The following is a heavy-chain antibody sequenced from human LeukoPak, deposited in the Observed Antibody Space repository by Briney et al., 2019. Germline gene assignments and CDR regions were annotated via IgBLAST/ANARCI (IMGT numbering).Heavy chain of an antibody. D-gene: IGHD2-2*01. J-gene: IGHJ5*02. CDR2: TYYRSTWYN. Sequence: SQTLSLTCAISGDSVSSNSVTWNWIRQSPLRGLEWLGRTYYRSTWYNDYAVSVRGRTTVNPDTSKNQFSLHLNSVTPEDTAVYYCARRLTQYDCFDPWGQGILVTVSS. CDR3: ARRLTQYDCFDP. V-gene: IGHV6-1*01. CDR1: GDSVSSNSVT.